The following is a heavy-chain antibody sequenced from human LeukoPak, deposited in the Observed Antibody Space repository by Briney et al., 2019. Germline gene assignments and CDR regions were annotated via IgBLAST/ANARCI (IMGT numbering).Heavy chain of an antibody. CDR2: ISSSGSTI. V-gene: IGHV3-48*03. Sequence: PGGSLRLSXAASGFTFRSYEMNWVRQAPGKGLEWVSYISSSGSTIYYADSVKGRFTISRDNAKNSLYLQMNSLRAEDTAVYYCARNSGSYDFDYWGQGTLVTVSS. CDR3: ARNSGSYDFDY. J-gene: IGHJ4*02. D-gene: IGHD1-26*01. CDR1: GFTFRSYE.